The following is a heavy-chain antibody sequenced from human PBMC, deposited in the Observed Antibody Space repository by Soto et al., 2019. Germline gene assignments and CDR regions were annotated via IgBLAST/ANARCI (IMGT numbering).Heavy chain of an antibody. CDR2: ISSSGSTI. V-gene: IGHV3-11*01. CDR1: GFTFSDYY. Sequence: PGGSLRLSCAASGFTFSDYYMSWIRQAPGKGLEWVSYISSSGSTIYYADSVKGRFTISRDNAKNSLYLQMNSLRAEDTAVYYCARVREGGRDDFWSGWPSLGNYYYMDVWGKGTTVTVSS. D-gene: IGHD3-3*01. J-gene: IGHJ6*03. CDR3: ARVREGGRDDFWSGWPSLGNYYYMDV.